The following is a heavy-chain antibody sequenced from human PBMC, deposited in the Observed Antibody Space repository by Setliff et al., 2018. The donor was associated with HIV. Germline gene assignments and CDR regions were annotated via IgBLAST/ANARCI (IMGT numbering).Heavy chain of an antibody. CDR1: GGSISSTNYF. CDR2: INYSGKT. J-gene: IGHJ4*02. V-gene: IGHV4-39*07. D-gene: IGHD6-6*01. CDR3: ARATYRSRAGTGLYFDS. Sequence: SETLSLTCTVSGGSISSTNYFWAWIRQPPGKGLEWIGEINYSGKTNKNPSLKSRVTISADTSRTQFSLNLISVTAADTAVYYCARATYRSRAGTGLYFDSWGQGALVTVSS.